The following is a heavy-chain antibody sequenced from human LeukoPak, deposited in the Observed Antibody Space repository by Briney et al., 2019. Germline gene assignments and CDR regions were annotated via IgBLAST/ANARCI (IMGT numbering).Heavy chain of an antibody. CDR2: ISYDGSNK. CDR1: GFTFSSYG. Sequence: GRSLRLSCAASGFTFSSYGMHWVRQAPGKGLEWVAVISYDGSNKYYADSVKGRFTISRDNSRNTLYLQMNSLRAEDTAVYYCAKDKTTIFGVVIPDAFDIWGQGTMVTDSS. CDR3: AKDKTTIFGVVIPDAFDI. J-gene: IGHJ3*02. V-gene: IGHV3-30*18. D-gene: IGHD3-3*01.